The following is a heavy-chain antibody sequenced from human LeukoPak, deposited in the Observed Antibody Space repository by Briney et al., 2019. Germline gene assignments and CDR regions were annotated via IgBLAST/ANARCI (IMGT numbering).Heavy chain of an antibody. D-gene: IGHD4-23*01. CDR3: VKDLRWDHPGLDP. J-gene: IGHJ5*02. V-gene: IGHV1-46*01. CDR2: INPGGGST. Sequence: ASVKVSCKASGYSFTSYYIHWVRQAPGQGLESMGIINPGGGSTSYAQKFQDRVTMTRDTSTSTVYMELNSLRSEDTAVYYCVKDLRWDHPGLDPWGQGTLVIVSS. CDR1: GYSFTSYY.